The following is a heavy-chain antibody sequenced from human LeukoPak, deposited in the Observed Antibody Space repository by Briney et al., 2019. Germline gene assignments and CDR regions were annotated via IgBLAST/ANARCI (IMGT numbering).Heavy chain of an antibody. CDR1: GFTFSSYS. CDR2: ISSSSSYI. Sequence: GGSLRLSCAASGFTFSSYSMNWVRQAPGKGLEWVSSISSSSSYIYYAASVKGRFTISSDNAKNSLYLQMNSLGAEDTAVYDCARDARGEDTVTTHYCYGMDVWGQGTTVTVS. V-gene: IGHV3-21*01. CDR3: ARDARGEDTVTTHYCYGMDV. D-gene: IGHD4-17*01. J-gene: IGHJ6*02.